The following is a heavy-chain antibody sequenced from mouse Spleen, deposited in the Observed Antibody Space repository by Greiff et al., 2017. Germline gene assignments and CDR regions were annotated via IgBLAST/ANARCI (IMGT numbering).Heavy chain of an antibody. CDR1: GYTFTSYW. D-gene: IGHD2-1*01. V-gene: IGHV1-55*01. Sequence: VQLQQPGAELVKPGASVKMSCKASGYTFTSYWITWVKQRPGQGLEWIGDIYPGSGSTNYNEKFKSKATLTVDTSSSTAYMQLSSLTSEDSAVYYCARREHYGNSWFAYWGQGTLVTVSA. J-gene: IGHJ3*01. CDR3: ARREHYGNSWFAY. CDR2: IYPGSGST.